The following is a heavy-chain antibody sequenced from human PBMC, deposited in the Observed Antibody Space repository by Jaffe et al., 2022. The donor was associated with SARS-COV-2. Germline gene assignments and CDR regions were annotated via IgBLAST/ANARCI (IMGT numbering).Heavy chain of an antibody. CDR3: ARWGGDSGLPFDY. CDR2: IKQDGSEK. V-gene: IGHV3-7*03. J-gene: IGHJ4*02. Sequence: EVQLVESGGGLVQPGGSLRLSCAASGFTFSSYWMSWVRQAPGKGLEWVANIKQDGSEKYYVDSVKGRFTISRDNAKNSLYLQMNSLRAEDTAVYYCARWGGDSGLPFDYWGQGTLVTVSS. CDR1: GFTFSSYW. D-gene: IGHD6-19*01.